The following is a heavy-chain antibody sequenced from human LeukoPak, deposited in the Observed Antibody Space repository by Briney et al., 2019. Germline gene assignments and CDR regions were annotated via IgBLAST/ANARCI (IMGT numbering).Heavy chain of an antibody. CDR1: GDSFSINSAA. V-gene: IGHV6-1*01. Sequence: SQTLSLTCAISGDSFSINSAAWNWIRQSPSRGLEWLGRTYQRSKWYNDYAVSVKSRITINPDISKNQFSLQLNSVTPEDTAVHYCARSPSPYSSGWYFDYWGQGTLVTVSS. J-gene: IGHJ4*02. CDR2: TYQRSKWYN. CDR3: ARSPSPYSSGWYFDY. D-gene: IGHD6-19*01.